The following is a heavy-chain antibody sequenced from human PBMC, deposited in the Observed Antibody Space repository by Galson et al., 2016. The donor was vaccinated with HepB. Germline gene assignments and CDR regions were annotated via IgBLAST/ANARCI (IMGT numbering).Heavy chain of an antibody. CDR2: FDAEEGET. V-gene: IGHV1-24*01. D-gene: IGHD3-16*01. J-gene: IGHJ6*02. CDR3: ATTRRRTLRFRAGDYYYYAMDV. CDR1: GYTLIELS. Sequence: SVKVSCKVSGYTLIELSMYWVRQAPGKGLEWMGGFDAEEGETIYAQTFQGKVTMTEDTSTDTAYMELSSLRSEDTALYYCATTRRRTLRFRAGDYYYYAMDVWGQGTTVTVSS.